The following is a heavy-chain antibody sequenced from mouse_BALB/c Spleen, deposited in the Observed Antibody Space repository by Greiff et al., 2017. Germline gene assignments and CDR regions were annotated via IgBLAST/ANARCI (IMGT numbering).Heavy chain of an antibody. J-gene: IGHJ4*01. CDR1: GFTFSSFG. V-gene: IGHV5-17*02. CDR3: AREEDAMDY. Sequence: EVQLVESGGGLVQPGGSRKLSCAASGFTFSSFGMHWVRQAPEKGLEWVAYISSGSSTIYYADTVKGRFTISRDNPKNTLFLQMTSLRSEDTAMYYCAREEDAMDYWGQGTSVTVSS. CDR2: ISSGSSTI.